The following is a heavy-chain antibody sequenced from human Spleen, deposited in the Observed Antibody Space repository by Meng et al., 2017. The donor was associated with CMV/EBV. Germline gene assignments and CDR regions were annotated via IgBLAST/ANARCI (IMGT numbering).Heavy chain of an antibody. V-gene: IGHV4-39*01. CDR2: IYYSGST. CDR1: GASIRSSSHC. J-gene: IGHJ4*02. Sequence: LTCTVSGASIRSSSHCWGWIRQPPGKGLEWIGSIYYSGSTYYNPSLKSRVTISVDTSRNQFSLRLTSVTATDTAVYYCARISSWYFDYWGQRTLVTVSS. CDR3: ARISSWYFDY. D-gene: IGHD2-2*01.